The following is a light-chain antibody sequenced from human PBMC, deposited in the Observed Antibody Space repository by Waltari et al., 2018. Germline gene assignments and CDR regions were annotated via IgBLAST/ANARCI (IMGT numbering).Light chain of an antibody. J-gene: IGLJ2*01. CDR1: TSNIGSNT. Sequence: QSVLTQPPSASGTPGPRVTISCSGRTSNIGSNTVHWYQQLPGTAPKLLIYSNNQRPSGVPDRFSGSKSGTSASLAISGLQSEDEADYYCAAWDDSLNGVVFGGGTKLTVL. CDR2: SNN. CDR3: AAWDDSLNGVV. V-gene: IGLV1-44*01.